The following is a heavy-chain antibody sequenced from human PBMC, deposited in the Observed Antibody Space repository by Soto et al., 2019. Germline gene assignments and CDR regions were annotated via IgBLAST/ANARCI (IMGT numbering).Heavy chain of an antibody. Sequence: PGGSLRLSCAASGFTFSNAWINWVRQAPGKGLEWVGRIKSKTDGGTTDFAATVKGRFAISRDDSKNMVYLQMNSLKTEDTAVYYCTTDSYITSATVRFDYWGHGTLVTVSS. CDR1: GFTFSNAW. V-gene: IGHV3-15*07. D-gene: IGHD2-2*01. CDR3: TTDSYITSATVRFDY. J-gene: IGHJ4*01. CDR2: IKSKTDGGTT.